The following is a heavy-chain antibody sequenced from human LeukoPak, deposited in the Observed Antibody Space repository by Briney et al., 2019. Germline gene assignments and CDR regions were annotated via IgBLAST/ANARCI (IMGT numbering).Heavy chain of an antibody. V-gene: IGHV4-34*01. Sequence: PSETPSLTCAVYGGSFSGYYWSWIRQPPGKGLERIGEINHSGSTNYNPSLKSRVTISVDTSKNQFSLKLSSVTAADTAVYYCAGYYYDSSGYPQPFDYWGQGTLVTVSS. CDR1: GGSFSGYY. J-gene: IGHJ4*02. CDR3: AGYYYDSSGYPQPFDY. CDR2: INHSGST. D-gene: IGHD3-22*01.